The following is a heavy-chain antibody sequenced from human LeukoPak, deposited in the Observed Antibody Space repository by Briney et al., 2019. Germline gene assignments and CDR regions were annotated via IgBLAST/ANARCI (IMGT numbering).Heavy chain of an antibody. J-gene: IGHJ3*02. V-gene: IGHV4-4*07. Sequence: SETLSLTCTVSGGSISSYYWSWIRQPAGKGLEWIGRIYTSGRTTYNPSLKSRVTMSVDTSKKQSSLKLRSVTAADTAVYYCARDSVYLPYCSSTSCYAFDIWGQGTMVTVSS. CDR1: GGSISSYY. CDR2: IYTSGRT. D-gene: IGHD2-2*01. CDR3: ARDSVYLPYCSSTSCYAFDI.